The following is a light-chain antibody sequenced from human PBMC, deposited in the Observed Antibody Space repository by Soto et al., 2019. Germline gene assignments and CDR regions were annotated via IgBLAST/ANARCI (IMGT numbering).Light chain of an antibody. CDR3: QQYGSSSYT. CDR2: GAS. V-gene: IGKV3-20*01. CDR1: QSVSSTY. J-gene: IGKJ2*01. Sequence: EIVLTQSPGTLSLSPGERATLSCRASQSVSSTYLAWYQQNPGQAPRLLTYGASSRATGIPDRFSGSGSGTDFPLTISRLEPEDFAVYFCQQYGSSSYTFGQGTKLESK.